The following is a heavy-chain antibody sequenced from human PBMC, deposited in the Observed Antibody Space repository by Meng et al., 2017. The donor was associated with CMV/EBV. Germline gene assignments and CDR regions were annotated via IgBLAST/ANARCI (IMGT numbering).Heavy chain of an antibody. V-gene: IGHV3-21*01. J-gene: IGHJ4*02. CDR3: ARSTRGLAAAGGDY. CDR1: GFTFSSYS. Sequence: GGSLRLSCAASGFTFSSYSMNWVRQAPGKGLEWVASISSSSSDIYYADSVKGRFTISRDNAKNSLYLQMNSLRAEDTAVYYCARSTRGLAAAGGDYWGQGTLVTVSS. CDR2: ISSSSSDI. D-gene: IGHD6-13*01.